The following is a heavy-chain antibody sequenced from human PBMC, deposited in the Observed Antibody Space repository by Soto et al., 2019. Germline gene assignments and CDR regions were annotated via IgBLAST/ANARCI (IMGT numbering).Heavy chain of an antibody. CDR2: IYYSGST. Sequence: SETLSLTCTVSGGSISSSSYYWGWIRQPPGKGLEWIGSIYYSGSTYYNPSLKSRVTISVDTSKNQFSLKLSSVTAADTAVYYCARPSGSWYSSPPTRNNFDYWGQGTLVTVSS. CDR1: GGSISSSSYY. V-gene: IGHV4-39*01. J-gene: IGHJ4*02. D-gene: IGHD6-13*01. CDR3: ARPSGSWYSSPPTRNNFDY.